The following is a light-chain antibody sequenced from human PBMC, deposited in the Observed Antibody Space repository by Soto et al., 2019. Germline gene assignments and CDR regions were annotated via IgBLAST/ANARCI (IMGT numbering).Light chain of an antibody. CDR2: GNF. Sequence: QSVLTQPPSVSGAPGQRVTISCAGGSSSIGAGYDVHWYQQLPGTARKLLIYGNFNRPSGVPDRFSGSKSGTSASLAITGLQAGDEADYYCSSYTSSSTLVFGTGTKVTVL. V-gene: IGLV1-40*01. CDR1: SSSIGAGYD. J-gene: IGLJ1*01. CDR3: SSYTSSSTLV.